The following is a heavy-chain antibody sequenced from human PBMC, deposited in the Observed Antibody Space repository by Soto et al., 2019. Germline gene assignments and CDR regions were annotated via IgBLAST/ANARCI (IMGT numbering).Heavy chain of an antibody. CDR1: GFTFDDYS. V-gene: IGHV3-9*01. J-gene: IGHJ3*02. CDR2: ISWNSVSI. Sequence: GGSLRLSGAASGFTFDDYSMPWVRQAPGKGLEWVSGISWNSVSIGYADSVKGRFTISRDNAKNSLSLQGNSLRGEDTALSYCANDIREGSGDGGGAFDISGQGTMVTRSS. D-gene: IGHD6-25*01. CDR3: ANDIREGSGDGGGAFDI.